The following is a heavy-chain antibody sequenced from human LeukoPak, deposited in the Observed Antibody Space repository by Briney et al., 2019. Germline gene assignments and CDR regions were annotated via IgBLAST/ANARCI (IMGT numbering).Heavy chain of an antibody. CDR2: IIPIFGTA. Sequence: ASVKVSCKASGGTFSSYAISWVRQAPGQGLEWMGGIIPIFGTANYAQRFQGRVTITADESTSTAYMELSSLRSEDTAVYYCASGTKTSMYYFDYWGQGTLVTVSS. CDR1: GGTFSSYA. CDR3: ASGTKTSMYYFDY. V-gene: IGHV1-69*13. D-gene: IGHD1-7*01. J-gene: IGHJ4*02.